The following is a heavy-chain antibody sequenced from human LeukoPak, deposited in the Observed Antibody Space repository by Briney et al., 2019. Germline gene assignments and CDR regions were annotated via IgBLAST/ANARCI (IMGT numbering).Heavy chain of an antibody. CDR2: IYYSGST. V-gene: IGHV4-59*01. D-gene: IGHD6-6*01. J-gene: IGHJ4*02. CDR3: ARDPYSSSPFDY. CDR1: GGSISSYY. Sequence: SETLSLTCTVSGGSISSYYWSWIRQPPGKGLEWIGYIYYSGSTNYNPSLKSRVTISVDTSKNQFSLKLSSVTAADTAVYYCARDPYSSSPFDYWGQGTLVTVSS.